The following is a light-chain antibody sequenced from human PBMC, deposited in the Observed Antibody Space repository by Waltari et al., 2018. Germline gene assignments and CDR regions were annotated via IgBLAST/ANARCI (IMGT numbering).Light chain of an antibody. CDR3: QAWDSGSYVV. V-gene: IGLV3-1*01. J-gene: IGLJ2*01. Sequence: SYALTQPPALSVSPGETATITCSGENLESKFVYWYQQKAGPSPVLVVFQDNKRPWGIPGRSSGSNSGNTATLIISGSQAMDEADYYCQAWDSGSYVVFGGGTKLTVL. CDR2: QDN. CDR1: NLESKF.